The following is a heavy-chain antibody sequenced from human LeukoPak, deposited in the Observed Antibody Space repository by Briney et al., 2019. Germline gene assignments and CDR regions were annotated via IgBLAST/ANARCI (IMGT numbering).Heavy chain of an antibody. J-gene: IGHJ4*02. V-gene: IGHV1-2*02. CDR2: INPNSGGT. CDR3: ARASQTLEYDSSGYNFDY. CDR1: GYTFTGYY. D-gene: IGHD3-22*01. Sequence: ASVKVSCKASGYTFTGYYIHWVRQAPGQGLEWMGWINPNSGGTNCAQKFQGRVTMTRDTSISTAYMELSRLRSDDTAVYYCARASQTLEYDSSGYNFDYWGQGTLVTVSS.